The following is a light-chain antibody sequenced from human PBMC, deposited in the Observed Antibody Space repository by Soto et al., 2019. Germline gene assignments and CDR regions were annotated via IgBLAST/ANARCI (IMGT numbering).Light chain of an antibody. J-gene: IGKJ3*01. V-gene: IGKV1-5*01. CDR2: DAS. CDR3: QLYTYY. CDR1: ESFNTW. Sequence: DIPMTQSPSTLSASVGDRVIITCRTSESFNTWVAWYQQKPGRAPKLLIYDASRLECGVPSRFSGSGSGTEFTLTISSLQPDDFAPYYCQLYTYYFGPGTKVDIK.